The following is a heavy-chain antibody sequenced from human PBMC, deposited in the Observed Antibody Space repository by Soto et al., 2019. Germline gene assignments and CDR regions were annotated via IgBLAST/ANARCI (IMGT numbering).Heavy chain of an antibody. CDR1: GFTFSSYW. D-gene: IGHD6-13*01. CDR3: ARSKQQLVHPLSYYYYGMDI. Sequence: PGGSLRLSCAASGFTFSSYWISWVRQAPGKGLEWVANIKQDGSEKYYVDSVKGRFTISRDNAKNSLYLQMNSLRAEDTAVYYCARSKQQLVHPLSYYYYGMDIRGQGTTVTLSS. V-gene: IGHV3-7*05. CDR2: IKQDGSEK. J-gene: IGHJ6*02.